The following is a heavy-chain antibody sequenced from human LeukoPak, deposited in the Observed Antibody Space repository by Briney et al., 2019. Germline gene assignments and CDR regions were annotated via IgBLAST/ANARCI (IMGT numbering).Heavy chain of an antibody. CDR1: GGSISSSSYY. V-gene: IGHV4-61*02. J-gene: IGHJ4*02. D-gene: IGHD3-22*01. CDR2: IYTSGST. Sequence: PSETLSLTCTVSGGSISSSSYYWSWIRQPAGKGLEWIGRIYTSGSTNYNPSLKSRVTMSVDTSKNQFSLKLSSVTAADTAVYYCARDIVHTYYYDSSGYSSDYWGQGTLVTVSS. CDR3: ARDIVHTYYYDSSGYSSDY.